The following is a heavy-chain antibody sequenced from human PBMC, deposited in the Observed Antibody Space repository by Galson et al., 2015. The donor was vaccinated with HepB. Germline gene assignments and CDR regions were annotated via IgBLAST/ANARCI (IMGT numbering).Heavy chain of an antibody. Sequence: SVKVSCKASGYTFTRYAVNWVRQAPGQGLEWMGWINTNTGNPTYAQGFTGRFVFSLDTSISTAYLQISSLKAEDTAVYYCTRDTGSGMGDAFDIWGQGTMVTVSS. J-gene: IGHJ3*02. V-gene: IGHV7-4-1*02. CDR3: TRDTGSGMGDAFDI. CDR1: GYTFTRYA. D-gene: IGHD3-10*01. CDR2: INTNTGNP.